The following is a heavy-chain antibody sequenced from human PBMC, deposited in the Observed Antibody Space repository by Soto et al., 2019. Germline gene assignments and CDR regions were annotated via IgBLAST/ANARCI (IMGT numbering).Heavy chain of an antibody. CDR2: INPNSGGT. D-gene: IGHD5-18*01. CDR3: ARGGQLHYYSGLDV. V-gene: IGHV1-2*02. Sequence: GASVKVSCKAPGDTFTGYYMHCVRQAPGQGVEWVGWINPNSGGTNYAQRFQGRVTMPRDTSINTGYMELSRLTSDDTAVYFGARGGQLHYYSGLDVWGEGTTVTVSS. J-gene: IGHJ6*04. CDR1: GDTFTGYY.